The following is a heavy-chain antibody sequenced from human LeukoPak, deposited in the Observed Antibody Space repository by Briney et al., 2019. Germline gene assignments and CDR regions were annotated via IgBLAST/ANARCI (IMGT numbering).Heavy chain of an antibody. D-gene: IGHD3-3*01. Sequence: SETLSLTCAVYGGSFSGYYWSWIRQPAGKGLEWIGRIYTSGSTNYNPSLKSRVTMSVDTSKNQFSLKLSSVTAADTAVYYCARDTERDYDFWSGAGFGMDVWGQGTTVTVSS. CDR1: GGSFSGYY. J-gene: IGHJ6*02. CDR3: ARDTERDYDFWSGAGFGMDV. V-gene: IGHV4-4*07. CDR2: IYTSGST.